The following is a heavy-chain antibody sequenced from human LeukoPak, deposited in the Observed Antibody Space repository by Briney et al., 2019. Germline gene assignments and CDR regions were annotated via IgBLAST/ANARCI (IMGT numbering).Heavy chain of an antibody. CDR1: GFSINNYA. CDR2: ISSSGSDS. D-gene: IGHD3-3*01. J-gene: IGHJ4*02. V-gene: IGHV3-23*01. CDR3: AREDYDDHPHWY. Sequence: GGSLRLSCAASGFSINNYAMSWVRQAPGKGLEFVSPISSSGSDSNYADSVKGRFIISRDNSMNTFYLQLNSLRAEDTATYYCAREDYDDHPHWYWRQGPLTIVTS.